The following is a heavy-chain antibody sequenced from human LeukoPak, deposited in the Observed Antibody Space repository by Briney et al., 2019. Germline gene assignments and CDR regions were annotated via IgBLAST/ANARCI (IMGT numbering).Heavy chain of an antibody. Sequence: ASVKVSCKASGYTFTGYYMHWVRQAPGQGLEWMGWINPNSGGTNYAQKFQGRVTMTRDTSISTAYMELSRLRSDDTAVYYCATGAPCSGGSCYSVLDYWGQGTLVTVSS. V-gene: IGHV1-2*02. D-gene: IGHD2-15*01. CDR2: INPNSGGT. CDR1: GYTFTGYY. J-gene: IGHJ4*02. CDR3: ATGAPCSGGSCYSVLDY.